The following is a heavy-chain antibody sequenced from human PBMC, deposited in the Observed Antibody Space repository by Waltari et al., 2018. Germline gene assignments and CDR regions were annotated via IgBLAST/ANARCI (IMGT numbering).Heavy chain of an antibody. CDR3: ARGRVPEISSGWGNPFDI. CDR1: GYTFTRFP. Sequence: QVQLVQSGAEVKKPGASVKVSCKASGYTFTRFPMHWLPPAPGQRLEWMGWINPANGDTKYSQDFQGRVTIVRDTSASTSYMELNSLRSEDMAVYYCARGRVPEISSGWGNPFDIWGQGTMVTVSS. CDR2: INPANGDT. V-gene: IGHV1-3*03. D-gene: IGHD6-19*01. J-gene: IGHJ3*02.